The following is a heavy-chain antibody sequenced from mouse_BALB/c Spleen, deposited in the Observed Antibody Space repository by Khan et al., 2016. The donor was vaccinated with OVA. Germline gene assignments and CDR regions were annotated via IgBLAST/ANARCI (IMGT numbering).Heavy chain of an antibody. Sequence: VQLQESGPDLVAPSQSLSITCTVSGFSLTNYAIHWVRQPPGKGLVWLVVKWSDGRPIYNSALKSRLSIGQANSKTQVFLKINRRQTDDTAMYCCARNQFTLSIDSWGEGISVTVSS. CDR2: KWSDGRP. CDR1: GFSLTNYA. CDR3: ARNQFTLSIDS. V-gene: IGHV2-6-2*01. J-gene: IGHJ4*01.